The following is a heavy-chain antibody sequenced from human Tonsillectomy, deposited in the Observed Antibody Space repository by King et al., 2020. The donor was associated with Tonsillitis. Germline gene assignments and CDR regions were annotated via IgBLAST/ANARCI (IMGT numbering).Heavy chain of an antibody. CDR1: LGTFGGSA. J-gene: IGHJ4*02. CDR2: IIPIFASA. D-gene: IGHD6-25*01. Sequence: VQLVQSGAEVKKPGSSVKLSCKTSLGTFGGSAISWVRQAPGQGLEWMGGIIPIFASASYAQNFQGRVTLTADESPGTAYMEMSRLKLEDTGVYFCVRDKGTATHGDFDSWGQGTLVIVS. V-gene: IGHV1-69*01. CDR3: VRDKGTATHGDFDS.